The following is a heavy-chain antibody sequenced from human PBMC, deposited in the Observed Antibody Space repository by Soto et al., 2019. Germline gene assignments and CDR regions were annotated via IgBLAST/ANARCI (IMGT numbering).Heavy chain of an antibody. V-gene: IGHV3-21*01. CDR1: GFTFSSYS. D-gene: IGHD6-19*01. Sequence: EVQLVESGGGLVKPGGSLRLSCAASGFTFSSYSMNWVRQAPGKGLEWVSSISSSSSYKYYADSVKGRFTISRDKAKNSLYLQMNSLRAEDTAVYYCARDGSPPPMAGTVDYYYGMDVWGQGTTVTVS. CDR2: ISSSSSYK. CDR3: ARDGSPPPMAGTVDYYYGMDV. J-gene: IGHJ6*02.